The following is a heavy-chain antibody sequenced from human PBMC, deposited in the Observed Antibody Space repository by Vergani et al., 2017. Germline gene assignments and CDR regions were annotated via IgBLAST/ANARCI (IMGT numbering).Heavy chain of an antibody. Sequence: QLQLQESGPGLVKPSETLSLTCTVSGGSISSSSYYWGWIRQPPGKGLEWIGYIYYSGSTNYNPSLKSRVTISVDKSKNQFSLKLSSVTAADTAVYYCARVMSSWYLDYWGQGTLVTVSS. CDR1: GGSISSSSYY. CDR3: ARVMSSWYLDY. V-gene: IGHV4-61*05. J-gene: IGHJ4*02. CDR2: IYYSGST. D-gene: IGHD6-13*01.